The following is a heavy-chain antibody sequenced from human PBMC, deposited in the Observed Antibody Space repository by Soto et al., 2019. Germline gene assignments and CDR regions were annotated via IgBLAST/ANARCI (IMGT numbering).Heavy chain of an antibody. CDR3: ARTAPMDAGDKYYYDF. V-gene: IGHV1-69*01. J-gene: IGHJ4*02. D-gene: IGHD3-16*01. CDR1: GGTFSTFG. Sequence: QVQLVQSGAEVKKTGSSVKVSCKTSGGTFSTFGISWVRQAPGQGLEWMGGIIPFFGTAEYSQKFEDRITITADESTNTVYMDLRSLTSEDTAIYYCARTAPMDAGDKYYYDFWCQGGLVTVSS. CDR2: IIPFFGTA.